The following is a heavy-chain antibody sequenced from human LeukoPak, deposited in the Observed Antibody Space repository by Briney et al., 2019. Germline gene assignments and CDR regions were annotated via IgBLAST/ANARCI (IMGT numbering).Heavy chain of an antibody. J-gene: IGHJ4*02. D-gene: IGHD3-22*01. V-gene: IGHV1-2*02. CDR1: GYTFTAKF. CDR2: IEPNSGGA. Sequence: ASVKVSCKTSGYTFTAKFLHWLRQAPGQGLEWMGGIEPNSGGAVYGQNFWGRVTVTRDTSVSTAYMELSRLRSDDTAVYYCAIENYYDSSGYSKAFDYWGQGTLVTVSS. CDR3: AIENYYDSSGYSKAFDY.